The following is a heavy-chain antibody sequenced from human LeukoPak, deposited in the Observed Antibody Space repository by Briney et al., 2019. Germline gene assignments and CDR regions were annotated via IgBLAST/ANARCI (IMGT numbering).Heavy chain of an antibody. CDR1: GGSISSYY. Sequence: SETLSLTCTVSGGSISSYYWSWIRQPPGKGLEWIGYIYYSGSTNYNPSLKSRVTISVDTSKNQFSLKLSSVTAADMAVYYCARTTMVRGTYYMDVWGKGTTVTVSS. CDR2: IYYSGST. V-gene: IGHV4-59*01. D-gene: IGHD3-10*01. J-gene: IGHJ6*03. CDR3: ARTTMVRGTYYMDV.